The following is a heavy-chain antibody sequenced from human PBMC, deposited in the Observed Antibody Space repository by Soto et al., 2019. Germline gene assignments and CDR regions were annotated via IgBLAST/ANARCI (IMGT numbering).Heavy chain of an antibody. CDR1: GFSFSSYG. V-gene: IGHV3-33*01. CDR2: IWYDGSNK. J-gene: IGHJ3*02. Sequence: PGGSLRLSCAASGFSFSSYGMHWVRQAPGKGLEWVAVIWYDGSNKYYADSVKGRFTISRDNSKNTLYLLMNSLRSEDTAVYYCARDLPGIAAPWDAFDIWGQGTMVTVSS. CDR3: ARDLPGIAAPWDAFDI. D-gene: IGHD6-13*01.